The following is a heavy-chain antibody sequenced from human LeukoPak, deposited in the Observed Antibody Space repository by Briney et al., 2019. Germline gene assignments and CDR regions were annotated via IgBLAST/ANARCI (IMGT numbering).Heavy chain of an antibody. D-gene: IGHD3-22*01. CDR3: AKALLSITTSFDY. V-gene: IGHV3-30*18. CDR2: ISYDGSNK. CDR1: GFTFSSYG. Sequence: GRSLRLSCAASGFTFSSYGMHWVRQAPGKGLEWVAVISYDGSNKYYADSAKGRFTISRDNSKNTLYLQMNSLRAEDTAVYYCAKALLSITTSFDYWGQGTLVTVSS. J-gene: IGHJ4*02.